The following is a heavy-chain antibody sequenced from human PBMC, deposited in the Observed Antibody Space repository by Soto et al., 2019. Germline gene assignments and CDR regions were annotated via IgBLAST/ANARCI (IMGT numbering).Heavy chain of an antibody. D-gene: IGHD3-9*01. J-gene: IGHJ5*02. CDR1: GFTFSSYA. CDR2: ISYDGSNK. CDR3: ARDPDRHLYYDILTGHTFDP. V-gene: IGHV3-30-3*01. Sequence: GGSLRLSCAASGFTFSSYAMHWVCQDLGKGLEWVAVISYDGSNKYYADSAKGRFTISRDNSKNTLYLQMNSLRAADTAVYYCARDPDRHLYYDILTGHTFDPWGQGTLVTVSS.